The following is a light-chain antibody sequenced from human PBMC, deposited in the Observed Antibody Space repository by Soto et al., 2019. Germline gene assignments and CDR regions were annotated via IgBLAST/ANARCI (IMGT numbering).Light chain of an antibody. J-gene: IGKJ2*01. CDR1: QSVSSN. CDR3: QQYNYWPPKYT. Sequence: EIVMTQSPATLSVSPGERATLSCRASQSVSSNLAWYQQKPGQAPRLLIYGASTRATGIPGRFSGSGSGTEFNLTISGRQAEDFAIYYCQQYNYWPPKYTFGQGTKLEIK. CDR2: GAS. V-gene: IGKV3-15*01.